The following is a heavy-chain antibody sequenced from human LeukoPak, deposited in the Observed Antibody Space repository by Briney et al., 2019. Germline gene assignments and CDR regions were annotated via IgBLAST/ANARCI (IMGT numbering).Heavy chain of an antibody. CDR1: GFTFSSSA. V-gene: IGHV3-30-3*01. CDR3: ARDISQITMLRGADTYHYYVMDV. J-gene: IGHJ6*02. CDR2: ISYDGSTK. D-gene: IGHD3-10*01. Sequence: PGGSLRLSCAASGFTFSSSAMHWVRQAPGKGLEWVALISYDGSTKYYIDSVKGRFTISRDNSKNTLYLQMNSLRAQDTAVYYCARDISQITMLRGADTYHYYVMDVWGQGTTVTVSS.